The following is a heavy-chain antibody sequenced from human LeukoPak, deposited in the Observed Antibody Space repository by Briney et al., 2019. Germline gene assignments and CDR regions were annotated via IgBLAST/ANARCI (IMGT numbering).Heavy chain of an antibody. CDR2: IYYSGST. CDR1: GGSISSYY. Sequence: SETLSLTCTVSGGSISSYYWSWIRQPPGKGLEWLGYIYYSGSTNYNPSLKSRVTISVHTSKNQFSLKLSSVTAADTAVYYCARVQIGYSYGLFDYWGQGTLVTVSS. J-gene: IGHJ4*02. V-gene: IGHV4-59*01. CDR3: ARVQIGYSYGLFDY. D-gene: IGHD5-18*01.